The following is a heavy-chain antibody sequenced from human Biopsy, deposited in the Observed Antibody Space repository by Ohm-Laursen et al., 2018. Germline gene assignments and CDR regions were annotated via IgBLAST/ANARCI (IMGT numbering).Heavy chain of an antibody. Sequence: SVKVSCNPSGGSFSSYAISWVRQAPGQGLEWMGGTIPFFGTPNYAQMFQGRVTITADTSTSTAYMELSSLRSDDTAVYYCARGRRLPAAISSYYYAMDVWGQGTTVTVSS. J-gene: IGHJ6*02. CDR2: TIPFFGTP. CDR1: GGSFSSYA. CDR3: ARGRRLPAAISSYYYAMDV. D-gene: IGHD2-2*01. V-gene: IGHV1-69*06.